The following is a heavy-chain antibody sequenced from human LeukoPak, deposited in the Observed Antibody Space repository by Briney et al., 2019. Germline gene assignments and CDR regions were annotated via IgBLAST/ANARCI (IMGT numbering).Heavy chain of an antibody. D-gene: IGHD3-10*01. V-gene: IGHV1-18*01. CDR1: GYTFTNYG. J-gene: IGHJ4*02. CDR2: ISAYNGNT. Sequence: ASVKVSCKASGYTFTNYGITWVRQAPGRGLEWMGWISAYNGNTNYAQKLQGRVTMTTDASTGTAYMELRSLRSDDTAMYYCARSHGSVYHYSPFDYWGQGTLVTVSS. CDR3: ARSHGSVYHYSPFDY.